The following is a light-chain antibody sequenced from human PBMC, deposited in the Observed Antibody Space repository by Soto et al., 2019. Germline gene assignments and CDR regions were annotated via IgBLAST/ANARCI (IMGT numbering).Light chain of an antibody. V-gene: IGKV3D-20*01. CDR3: QQYGISPIT. CDR2: DAS. CDR1: QSVSSSY. Sequence: GEIATLYCGASQSVSSSYVVWYQHRTGLAPRIPIHDASSRATGIPDRFSGTKYGTDVTLTIRRLETEDAAAYYCQQYGISPITFGQGTRLEIK. J-gene: IGKJ5*01.